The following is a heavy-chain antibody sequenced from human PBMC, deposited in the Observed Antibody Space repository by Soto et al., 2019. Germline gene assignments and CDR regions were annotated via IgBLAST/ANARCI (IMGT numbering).Heavy chain of an antibody. D-gene: IGHD2-2*01. V-gene: IGHV1-69*06. J-gene: IGHJ6*02. CDR3: VRRQVVGGAQYYYYGMDV. CDR2: IIPIFGTA. Sequence: QVQLVQSGAEVKKPGSSVKVSCKASGGTFSSYAISWVRQAPGQGLEWMGGIIPIFGTANYAQKFQGRVTITADKSTSTAYMELSSLRSEDTAVYYCVRRQVVGGAQYYYYGMDVWGQGTTVTVSS. CDR1: GGTFSSYA.